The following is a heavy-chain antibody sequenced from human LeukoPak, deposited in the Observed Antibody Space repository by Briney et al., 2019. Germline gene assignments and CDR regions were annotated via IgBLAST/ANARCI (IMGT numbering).Heavy chain of an antibody. Sequence: ASVKVSCKASGYTFTGCYMHWVRQAPGQGLEWMGWINPNSGGTNYAQKFQGRVTMTRDTSISTAYMELSRLRSDDTAVYYCARDQAQNYSSGPYDYWGQGTLVTVSS. CDR2: INPNSGGT. J-gene: IGHJ4*02. CDR1: GYTFTGCY. V-gene: IGHV1-2*02. CDR3: ARDQAQNYSSGPYDY. D-gene: IGHD4-11*01.